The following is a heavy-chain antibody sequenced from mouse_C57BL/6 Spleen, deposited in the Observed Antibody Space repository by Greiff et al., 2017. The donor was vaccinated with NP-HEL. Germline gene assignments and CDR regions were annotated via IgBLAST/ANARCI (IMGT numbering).Heavy chain of an antibody. J-gene: IGHJ2*01. CDR3: ARTGNYYGSFYYFDY. CDR1: GYAFSSSW. Sequence: QVQLQQSGPELVKPGASVKISCKASGYAFSSSWMNWVKQRPGKGLEWIGRIYPGDGDTNYNGKFKGKATLTAEQSSSTAYMQLSSLTSEDSAVYFWARTGNYYGSFYYFDYWGQGTTLTVSS. D-gene: IGHD1-1*01. CDR2: IYPGDGDT. V-gene: IGHV1-82*01.